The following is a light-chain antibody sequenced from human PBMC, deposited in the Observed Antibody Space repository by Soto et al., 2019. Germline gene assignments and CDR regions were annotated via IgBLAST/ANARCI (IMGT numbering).Light chain of an antibody. J-gene: IGKJ2*01. CDR3: QQYGSLPYT. V-gene: IGKV3-20*01. Sequence: EIVLTQSPGTLSLSPGERATLSCRASQSVASSYLAWYQQKPGQAPRLLIYGASSSATGIPDRFSGSGSVTDFTLTISRLEPEGFAVYYCQQYGSLPYTFGQGTKLEIK. CDR2: GAS. CDR1: QSVASSY.